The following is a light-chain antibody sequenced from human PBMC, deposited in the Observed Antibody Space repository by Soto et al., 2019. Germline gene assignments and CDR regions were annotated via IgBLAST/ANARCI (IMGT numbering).Light chain of an antibody. CDR1: TGAVTSALY. CDR2: GTD. J-gene: IGLJ1*01. V-gene: IGLV7-43*01. CDR3: LLYYGGAYV. Sequence: QAVVTQEPSLTVSPGGTVTLTCSSSTGAVTSALYANWFQQKPGRPPRSLIYGTDNKHSWTPARFSGSLLGDKAALTLSGVQPEDEAEYYCLLYYGGAYVFGTGTKVTVL.